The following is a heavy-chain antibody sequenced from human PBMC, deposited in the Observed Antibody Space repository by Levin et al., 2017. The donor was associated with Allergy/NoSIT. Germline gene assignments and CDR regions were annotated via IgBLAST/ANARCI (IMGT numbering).Heavy chain of an antibody. J-gene: IGHJ5*02. Sequence: ASVKVSCKASGYTFTGYYMHWVRQAPGQGLEWMGWINPNSGGTNYAQKFQGRVTMTRDTSISTAYMELSRLRSDDTAVYYCARDEPTWIQLWLRGYNWFDPWGQGTLVTVSS. CDR1: GYTFTGYY. V-gene: IGHV1-2*02. CDR2: INPNSGGT. CDR3: ARDEPTWIQLWLRGYNWFDP. D-gene: IGHD5-18*01.